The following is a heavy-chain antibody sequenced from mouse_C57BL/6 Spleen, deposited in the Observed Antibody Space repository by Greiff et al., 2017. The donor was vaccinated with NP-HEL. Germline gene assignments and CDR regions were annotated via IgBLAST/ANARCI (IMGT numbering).Heavy chain of an antibody. CDR3: AREIYYDYDEGYFDV. CDR1: GYSITSGYY. CDR2: ISYDGSN. Sequence: EVKLQESGPGLVKPSQSLSLTCSVTGYSITSGYYWNWIRQFPGNKLEWMGYISYDGSNNYNPSLKNRISITRDTSKNQFFLKLNSVTTEDTATYYCAREIYYDYDEGYFDVWGTGTTVTVSS. D-gene: IGHD2-4*01. V-gene: IGHV3-6*01. J-gene: IGHJ1*03.